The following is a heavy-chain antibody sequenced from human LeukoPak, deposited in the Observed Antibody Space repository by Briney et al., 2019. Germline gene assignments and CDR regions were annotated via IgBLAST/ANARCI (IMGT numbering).Heavy chain of an antibody. J-gene: IGHJ3*02. CDR1: GGSISSYS. D-gene: IGHD3-22*01. CDR3: ARIYYDSSGHDAFDI. CDR2: IYTSGST. V-gene: IGHV4-4*07. Sequence: ASETLSLTCTVSGGSISSYSWSWIRQPAGEGLKWIGRIYTSGSTNYNPSLKSRVTMSVDTSKNQFSLKLGSVTAADTAVYYCARIYYDSSGHDAFDIWGQGTMVTVSS.